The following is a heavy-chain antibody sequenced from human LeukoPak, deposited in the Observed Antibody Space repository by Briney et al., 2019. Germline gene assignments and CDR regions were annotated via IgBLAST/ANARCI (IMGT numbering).Heavy chain of an antibody. CDR1: GGSISSSSYY. D-gene: IGHD1-1*01. V-gene: IGHV4-39*01. CDR2: FYYSGST. J-gene: IGHJ4*02. CDR3: ARQGPTETFDY. Sequence: PSETLSLTCTVSGGSISSSSYYWGWIRQPPGTGLEWIGNFYYSGSTYYNPSLKSRVTISADTSKNQFSLRLSSVTVADTAVYYGARQGPTETFDYWGQGALVTVSS.